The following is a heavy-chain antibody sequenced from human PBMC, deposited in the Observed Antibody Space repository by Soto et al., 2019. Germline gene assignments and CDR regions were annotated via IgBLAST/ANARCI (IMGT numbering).Heavy chain of an antibody. J-gene: IGHJ4*02. Sequence: QAHLAQSGAEVKKPGSSVTVSCKASGGTFNSYGISWVRQAPGQGLDWMGVIIPLYGTVNYAQKLQGRVSITADKSTSTAYMDLNILRSDDTAVYYCARVRVIRGVIPSHFGLWGQGTQVSVSS. CDR1: GGTFNSYG. CDR3: ARVRVIRGVIPSHFGL. CDR2: IIPLYGTV. V-gene: IGHV1-69*06. D-gene: IGHD3-10*01.